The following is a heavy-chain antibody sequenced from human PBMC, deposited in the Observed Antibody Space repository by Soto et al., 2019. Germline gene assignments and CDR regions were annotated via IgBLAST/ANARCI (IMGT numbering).Heavy chain of an antibody. V-gene: IGHV5-10-1*01. CDR3: ARRGYDFWSGLDV. CDR2: IDPTDSFT. Sequence: PGESLKISCKGSGYNFTSYWIIWVRQMPGKGLEWMGNIDPTDSFTNYSPSFQGHVTISTDKSMSTAYLQWGTLKASDTAMYYCARRGYDFWSGLDVWGQGTTVTVYS. J-gene: IGHJ6*02. CDR1: GYNFTSYW. D-gene: IGHD3-3*01.